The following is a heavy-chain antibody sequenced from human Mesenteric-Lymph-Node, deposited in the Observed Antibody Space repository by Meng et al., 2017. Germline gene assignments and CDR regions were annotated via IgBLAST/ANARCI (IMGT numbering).Heavy chain of an antibody. V-gene: IGHV3-23*01. J-gene: IGHJ5*02. Sequence: GESLRLSCEASGFTFSRHAMTWVRQIPGKGLEWVSGISGSGGATYYAGAGKGRFTISRDNFKKTLYLQMNSLRVEDTAVYFCARGRSEYFYESGDNWFDPWGQGTLVTVSS. CDR3: ARGRSEYFYESGDNWFDP. D-gene: IGHD2/OR15-2a*01. CDR2: ISGSGGAT. CDR1: GFTFSRHA.